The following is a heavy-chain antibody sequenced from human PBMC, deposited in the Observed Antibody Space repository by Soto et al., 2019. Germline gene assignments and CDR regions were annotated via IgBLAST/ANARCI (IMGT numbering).Heavy chain of an antibody. CDR1: GCAFSSYW. CDR2: INTDGSST. Sequence: GVPLRLSWAASGCAFSSYWMHWVRQAPGEGLVWVSRINTDGSSTSYADSVKGRFTISRDNAKNTLYLQMNSLRTEDTAVYYCARQASFDYWGRGTLVTVSS. J-gene: IGHJ4*02. V-gene: IGHV3-74*01. CDR3: ARQASFDY.